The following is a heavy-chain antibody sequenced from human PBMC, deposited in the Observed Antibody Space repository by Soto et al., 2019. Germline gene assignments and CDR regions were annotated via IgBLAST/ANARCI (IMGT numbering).Heavy chain of an antibody. D-gene: IGHD2-2*01. J-gene: IGHJ4*02. Sequence: PSETLSLTCTVSGGSISSYYWSLIRQPPGKGLEWIGYIYYSGSTNYNPSLKSRVTISVDTSKNQFSLKLSSVTAADTAVYYCARGPDYCSSTSCYVLNYWGQGTLVTVSS. V-gene: IGHV4-59*01. CDR1: GGSISSYY. CDR3: ARGPDYCSSTSCYVLNY. CDR2: IYYSGST.